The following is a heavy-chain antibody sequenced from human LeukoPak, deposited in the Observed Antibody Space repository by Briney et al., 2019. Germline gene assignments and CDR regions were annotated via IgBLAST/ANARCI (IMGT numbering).Heavy chain of an antibody. CDR3: ARVGNWNYVSLNWFDP. CDR1: GGSFSGYY. Sequence: SETLSLTCAVYGGSFSGYYWSWIRQPPGKGLEWIGEINHSGSTNYNPSLRSRVTISVDASKNQFSLKLSSVTAADTAVYYCARVGNWNYVSLNWFDPWGQGTLVTSSS. CDR2: INHSGST. J-gene: IGHJ5*02. D-gene: IGHD1-7*01. V-gene: IGHV4-34*01.